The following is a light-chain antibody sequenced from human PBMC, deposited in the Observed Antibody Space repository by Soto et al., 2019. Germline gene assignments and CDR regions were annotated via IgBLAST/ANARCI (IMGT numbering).Light chain of an antibody. Sequence: EMMLTQSPATLSVYTGERATLSCRASHSVSSNLAWYQQKPGQAPRLLIYGASTRATGIPARFSGSGSGTEFTLTISSLQSEDFAVYYCQQYNNWLPWTFGQGTKVDI. V-gene: IGKV3-15*01. CDR1: HSVSSN. CDR2: GAS. J-gene: IGKJ1*01. CDR3: QQYNNWLPWT.